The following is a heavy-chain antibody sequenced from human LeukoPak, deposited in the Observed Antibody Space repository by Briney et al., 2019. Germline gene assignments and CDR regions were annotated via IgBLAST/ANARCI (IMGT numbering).Heavy chain of an antibody. D-gene: IGHD3-10*01. CDR2: IKQDGSEK. CDR1: GFTFSSYG. V-gene: IGHV3-7*01. J-gene: IGHJ6*03. CDR3: ARIAAMLRGDYSFYYMEV. Sequence: GGSLRLSCAASGFTFSSYGMHWVRQAPGKGLEWVANIKQDGSEKYYVDSVKGRFTISRDNAKNSLYLQMNSLRAEDTAVFFCARIAAMLRGDYSFYYMEVWGKGTTVTISS.